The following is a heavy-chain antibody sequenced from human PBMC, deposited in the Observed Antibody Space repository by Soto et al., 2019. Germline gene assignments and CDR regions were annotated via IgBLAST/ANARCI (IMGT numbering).Heavy chain of an antibody. CDR3: SYGDSPGPIDH. D-gene: IGHD4-17*01. CDR2: IHNGERT. V-gene: IGHV4-59*01. CDR1: GASISSYY. J-gene: IGHJ4*02. Sequence: SETLSLTCSVSGASISSYYRSWFRQAPGKGLEYIGYIHNGERTNYNPSLESQVTISADTSKNQFSLRLSSVTAADTAMYYCSYGDSPGPIDHWGQGTLVTVSS.